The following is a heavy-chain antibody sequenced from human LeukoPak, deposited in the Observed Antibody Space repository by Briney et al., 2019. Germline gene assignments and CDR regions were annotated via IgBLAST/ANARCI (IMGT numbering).Heavy chain of an antibody. V-gene: IGHV3-74*01. CDR1: GFTFNRCW. D-gene: IGHD2-15*01. Sequence: TGGSLRLSCVVSGFTFNRCWMNWVRQAPRKGLVWVSRISTDGYTTDYADFVQGRFTASRDNTKNTWSLEMNSLRAEDTAVYYCVVGGSPGYWGQGTLVTVSS. J-gene: IGHJ4*02. CDR3: VVGGSPGY. CDR2: ISTDGYTT.